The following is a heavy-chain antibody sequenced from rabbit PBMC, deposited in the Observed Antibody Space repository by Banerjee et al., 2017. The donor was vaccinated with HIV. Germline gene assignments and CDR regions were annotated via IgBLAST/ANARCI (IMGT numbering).Heavy chain of an antibody. CDR2: IDPVFGNA. Sequence: QLKESGGGLVQPGGSLKLSCTASGIDFSSNYMSWVRQAPGKGLEWIGYIDPVFGNAHYASWVNGRFTISSDNAQNTLYLQLNSLTAADTATYFCVRDPGYAGSMYIFNLWGQGTLVTVS. D-gene: IGHD4-2*01. CDR3: VRDPGYAGSMYIFNL. J-gene: IGHJ4*01. V-gene: IGHV1S7*01. CDR1: GIDFSSNY.